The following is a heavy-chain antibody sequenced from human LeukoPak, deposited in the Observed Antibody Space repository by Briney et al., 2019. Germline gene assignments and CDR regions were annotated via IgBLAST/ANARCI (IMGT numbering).Heavy chain of an antibody. Sequence: GGSLRLSCAASGFTFSSYSMNWVRQAPGKGLEWVSSISSSSSYIYYADSVKGRFTISRDNAKNSLYLQMNSLRAEDTAVYYCARDTGGSYYGYWGQGTLVTVSS. D-gene: IGHD1-26*01. CDR3: ARDTGGSYYGY. J-gene: IGHJ4*02. V-gene: IGHV3-21*01. CDR1: GFTFSSYS. CDR2: ISSSSSYI.